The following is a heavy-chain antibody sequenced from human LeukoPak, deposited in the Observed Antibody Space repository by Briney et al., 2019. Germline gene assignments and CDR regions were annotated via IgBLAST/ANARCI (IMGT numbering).Heavy chain of an antibody. CDR3: ARDLSSFYDHDAFDI. CDR2: ISSSSSYI. J-gene: IGHJ3*02. Sequence: GGSLRLSCAASGFTFNNYEMNWVRQAPGKGLEWVSSISSSSSYIYYADSVKGRFTISRDNAKNSLYLQMYSLRAEDTAVYYCARDLSSFYDHDAFDIWGQGTMVTVSS. V-gene: IGHV3-21*01. D-gene: IGHD5/OR15-5a*01. CDR1: GFTFNNYE.